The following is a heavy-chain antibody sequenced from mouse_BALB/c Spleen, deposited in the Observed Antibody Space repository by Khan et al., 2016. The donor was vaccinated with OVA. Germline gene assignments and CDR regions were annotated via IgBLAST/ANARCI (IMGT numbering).Heavy chain of an antibody. D-gene: IGHD1-1*01. CDR2: INPYNDGS. CDR1: GYTFTNYI. CDR3: ARDYGRSFWFAY. J-gene: IGHJ3*01. Sequence: VQLQQSGPELVKPGASVKMSCKASGYTFTNYIIHWVKQKPGQGLEWLGYINPYNDGSKYNEKFKGKATLTSDKSSSTAYMELSGLTSEDSAVYYCARDYGRSFWFAYWGKGTLVTVSA. V-gene: IGHV1S136*01.